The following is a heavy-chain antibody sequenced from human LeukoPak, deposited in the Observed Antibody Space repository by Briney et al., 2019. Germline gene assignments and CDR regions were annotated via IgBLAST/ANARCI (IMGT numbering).Heavy chain of an antibody. D-gene: IGHD3-10*01. V-gene: IGHV4-34*01. CDR3: ARGPARSSGSYYRRGFDY. CDR2: INHSGST. CDR1: GGSFSGYY. Sequence: SETLSLTCAVYGGSFSGYYWSWIRQPPGKGLEWIGEINHSGSTNYNPPLKSRVTISVDTSKNQFSLKLSSVTAADTAVYYCARGPARSSGSYYRRGFDYWGQGTLVTVSS. J-gene: IGHJ4*02.